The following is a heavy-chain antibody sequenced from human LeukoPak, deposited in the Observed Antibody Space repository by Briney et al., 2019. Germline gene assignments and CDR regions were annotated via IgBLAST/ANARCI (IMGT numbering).Heavy chain of an antibody. V-gene: IGHV3-7*01. CDR3: ARPAYTAAYDL. CDR1: GFTFSAYW. J-gene: IGHJ3*01. Sequence: PGGSLRVSCVGSGFTFSAYWMTWVRQAPGKGLEWVANMKWDGSEKHYVGSVKGRFTISRDNTKSSLYLQMNGLRAEDTAVYYCARPAYTAAYDLWGQGTLVTVSS. CDR2: MKWDGSEK. D-gene: IGHD3-16*01.